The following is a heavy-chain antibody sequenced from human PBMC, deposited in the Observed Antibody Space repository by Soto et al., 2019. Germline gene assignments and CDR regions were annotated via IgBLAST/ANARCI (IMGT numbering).Heavy chain of an antibody. V-gene: IGHV1-3*01. CDR3: ARDESLRVGDGAFDI. J-gene: IGHJ3*02. CDR2: INAGNGNT. CDR1: GYTFTSYA. Sequence: ASVKVSCKASGYTFTSYAMHWVRQAPGQRLEWMGWINAGNGNTKYSQKFQGRVTITRDTSASTAYMELSSLRSEDTAVYYCARDESLRVGDGAFDIWGQGKMVTV. D-gene: IGHD2-21*01.